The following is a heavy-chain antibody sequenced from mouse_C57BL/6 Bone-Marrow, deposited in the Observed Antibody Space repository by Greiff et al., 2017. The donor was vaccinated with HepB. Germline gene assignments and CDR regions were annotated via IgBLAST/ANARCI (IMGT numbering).Heavy chain of an antibody. CDR1: GYTFTSYW. J-gene: IGHJ2*01. CDR3: ANLWLRRRRSGYFDY. V-gene: IGHV1-64*01. D-gene: IGHD2-2*01. CDR2: IHPNSGST. Sequence: QVHVKQPGAELVKPGASVKLSCKASGYTFTSYWMHWVKQRPGQGLEWIGMIHPNSGSTNYNEKFKSKATLTVDKSSSTAYMQLSSLTSEDSAVYYCANLWLRRRRSGYFDYWGQGTTLTVSS.